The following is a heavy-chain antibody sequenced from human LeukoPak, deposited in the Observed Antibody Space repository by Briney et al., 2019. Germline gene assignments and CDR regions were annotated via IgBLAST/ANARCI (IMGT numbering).Heavy chain of an antibody. CDR2: INHSGST. J-gene: IGHJ6*02. D-gene: IGHD7-27*01. V-gene: IGHV4-34*01. Sequence: PSETLSLTCAVYGGSFSGYYWTWIRQPPGKGLEWIGEINHSGSTNYNPSLKSRVTISVDTSKNQFSLQLNSVTPEDTAVYYCTRSPWANWAWGMDVWGQGTTVTVSS. CDR3: TRSPWANWAWGMDV. CDR1: GGSFSGYY.